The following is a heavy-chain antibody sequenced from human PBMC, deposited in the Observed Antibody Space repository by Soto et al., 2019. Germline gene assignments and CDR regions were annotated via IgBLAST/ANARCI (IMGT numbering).Heavy chain of an antibody. CDR2: ISYDGSNK. CDR3: AKDRGAVAGTPDY. V-gene: IGHV3-30*18. J-gene: IGHJ4*02. D-gene: IGHD6-19*01. Sequence: QVQLVESGGGVVQPGRSLRHSCAASGFTFSSYGMHWVRQAPGKGLEWVAVISYDGSNKYYADSVKGRFTISRDNSKNTLYLQMNSLRAEDTAVYYCAKDRGAVAGTPDYWGQGTLVTVSS. CDR1: GFTFSSYG.